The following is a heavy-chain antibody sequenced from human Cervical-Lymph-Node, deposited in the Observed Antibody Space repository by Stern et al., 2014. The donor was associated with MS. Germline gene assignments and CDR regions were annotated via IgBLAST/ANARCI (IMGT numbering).Heavy chain of an antibody. CDR1: GYTFTSYG. Sequence: VQLVQSGAEVKKPWASVKVSCKASGYTFTSYGFSWGRQAPGPGLGLMGWISANNGNTTYAQKLQGRVTMTTDTPTSTAYMELRSLRSDDTAVYYCARGLLGSENAFDIWGQGTMVTVSS. J-gene: IGHJ3*02. D-gene: IGHD2-15*01. CDR2: ISANNGNT. CDR3: ARGLLGSENAFDI. V-gene: IGHV1-18*01.